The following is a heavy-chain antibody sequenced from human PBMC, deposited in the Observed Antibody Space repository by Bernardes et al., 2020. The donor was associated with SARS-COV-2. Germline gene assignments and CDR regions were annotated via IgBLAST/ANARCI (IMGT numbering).Heavy chain of an antibody. CDR1: GFTFSSYW. Sequence: GGALRLSCVASGFTFSSYWMHWVRQTPGKGVVWGSHINRDGTSISYADSVKGRFTISRDNAKNTLYLQMNSLRAEDTAVYYCTRGHYYGSGTYDGMDVWGQGTTVTVSS. J-gene: IGHJ6*02. CDR3: TRGHYYGSGTYDGMDV. CDR2: INRDGTSI. D-gene: IGHD3-10*01. V-gene: IGHV3-74*01.